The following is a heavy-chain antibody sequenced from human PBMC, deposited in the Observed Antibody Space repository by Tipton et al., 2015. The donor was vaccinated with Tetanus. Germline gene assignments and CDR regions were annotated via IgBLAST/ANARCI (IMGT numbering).Heavy chain of an antibody. Sequence: AASGFVFSSYGIHWVRQAPGKGLEWVAVSWYDGTDKYYADSEKGRFTISRDNSKNPLYLQMNSLRAEDTAVYYCAREADCSGGSCFSGDFDNWGQGTQVTVSS. CDR1: GFVFSSYG. CDR2: SWYDGTDK. D-gene: IGHD2-15*01. J-gene: IGHJ4*02. CDR3: AREADCSGGSCFSGDFDN. V-gene: IGHV3-33*01.